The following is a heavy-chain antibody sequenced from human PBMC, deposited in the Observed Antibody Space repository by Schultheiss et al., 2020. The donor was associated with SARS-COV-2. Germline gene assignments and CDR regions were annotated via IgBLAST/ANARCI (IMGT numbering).Heavy chain of an antibody. CDR1: GYKFINYG. Sequence: ASVKVSCKASGYKFINYGISWVRQAPGQGLEWMGWISPYNRNTNYGQKFQGRVTMTTDTSTSTAYMELRSLRSDDTAVYYCARDIVLMSNYYYGMDVWGQGTTVTVSS. D-gene: IGHD2-8*01. CDR3: ARDIVLMSNYYYGMDV. CDR2: ISPYNRNT. V-gene: IGHV1-18*04. J-gene: IGHJ6*02.